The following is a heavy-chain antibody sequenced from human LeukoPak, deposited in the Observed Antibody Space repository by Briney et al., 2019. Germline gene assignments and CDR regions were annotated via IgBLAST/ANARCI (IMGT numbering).Heavy chain of an antibody. D-gene: IGHD5-12*01. Sequence: SQTLSLTCAISGDSVSSNSAAWNWIRQSPSRGLEWLRRTYYRSKWYNDYAESVKSRITINPDTSKNQFSLHLKSVTPEDTAVYYCVRVYSDTRYFDSWGQGTLVTVSS. J-gene: IGHJ4*02. CDR2: TYYRSKWYN. CDR3: VRVYSDTRYFDS. V-gene: IGHV6-1*01. CDR1: GDSVSSNSAA.